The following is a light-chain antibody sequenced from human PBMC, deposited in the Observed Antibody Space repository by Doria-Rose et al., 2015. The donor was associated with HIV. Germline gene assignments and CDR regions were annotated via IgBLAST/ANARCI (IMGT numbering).Light chain of an antibody. J-gene: IGLJ1*01. CDR3: SSYRTGEFYV. V-gene: IGLV2-14*03. CDR2: DVS. CDR1: NSDVGGYNY. Sequence: VLTQPSSVSVSPGQSIIISCTGTNSDVGGYNYVSWYQQHPGKAPKLMIYDVSKWPSGVSNRFSGSKSGNTASLTISGLQAEDEADYYCSSYRTGEFYVFGTGTKVTVL.